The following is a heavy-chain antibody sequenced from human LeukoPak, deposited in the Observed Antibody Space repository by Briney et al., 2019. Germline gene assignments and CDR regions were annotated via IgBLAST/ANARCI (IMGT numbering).Heavy chain of an antibody. Sequence: PSETLSLTCTVSGGSISPLYWGWIRQPPGKGLEFIGYIYYSGTTNYNPSLRSRVTLSVDTSKNQFSLNLRSVTAADTAVYYCARQEGPTVTTTGFDYWGQGTLVTVSS. V-gene: IGHV4-59*11. D-gene: IGHD4-11*01. J-gene: IGHJ4*02. CDR3: ARQEGPTVTTTGFDY. CDR1: GGSISPLY. CDR2: IYYSGTT.